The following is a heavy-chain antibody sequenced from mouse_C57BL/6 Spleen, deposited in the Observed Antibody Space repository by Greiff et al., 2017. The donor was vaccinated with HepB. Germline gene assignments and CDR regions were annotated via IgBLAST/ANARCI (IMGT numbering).Heavy chain of an antibody. D-gene: IGHD3-1*01. J-gene: IGHJ2*01. V-gene: IGHV1-26*01. Sequence: EVQLQQSGAELVKPGASVKLSCKASGYTFTDYYMNWVKQSPGKGLEWIGDINPNNGDTSYNEKFKGKATVTVDKSSSTAYMELRSLTSEDSAVYKCAGSGDAVDYWGQGTTLTVSS. CDR2: INPNNGDT. CDR3: AGSGDAVDY. CDR1: GYTFTDYY.